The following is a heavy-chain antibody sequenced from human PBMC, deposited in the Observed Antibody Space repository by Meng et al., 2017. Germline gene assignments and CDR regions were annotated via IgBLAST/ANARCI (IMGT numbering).Heavy chain of an antibody. D-gene: IGHD6-13*01. CDR2: INRSGGST. V-gene: IGHV1-46*01. J-gene: IGHJ4*02. CDR1: GYTFTSYY. Sequence: ASAKVSCKASGYTFTSYYMLWVRQAPGQGLEWMGIINRSGGSTSYAQKLQGRVTMTRDTSTSTVYMELSSLRSEDTAVYYCARDHRSMGRSSWYFPDYWGQGTLVTVSS. CDR3: ARDHRSMGRSSWYFPDY.